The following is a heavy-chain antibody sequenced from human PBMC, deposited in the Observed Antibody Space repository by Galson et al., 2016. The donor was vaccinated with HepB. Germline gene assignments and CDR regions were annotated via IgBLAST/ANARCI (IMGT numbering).Heavy chain of an antibody. V-gene: IGHV1-46*01. CDR3: ARGGYYDSSGSLRY. J-gene: IGHJ1*01. CDR1: GYTFTRYY. CDR2: ISPSGGST. D-gene: IGHD3-22*01. Sequence: SVTVSCKASGYTFTRYYIHWVRQAPGQGLEWMGVISPSGGSTKDTQKFQGRVTMTRDTSTTTVYMELSSLRSEDTAVYFYARGGYYDSSGSLRYWGQGTLGTGSS.